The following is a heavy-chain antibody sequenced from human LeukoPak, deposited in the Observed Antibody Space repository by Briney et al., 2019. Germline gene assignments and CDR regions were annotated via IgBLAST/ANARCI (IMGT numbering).Heavy chain of an antibody. V-gene: IGHV1-69*01. J-gene: IGHJ5*02. D-gene: IGHD2-15*01. CDR3: ARGGGYCSGGSCYWGRNWFDP. CDR2: IIPIFGTA. Sequence: PVKVSCKASGGTFSSYAISWVRQAPGQGLEWMGGIIPIFGTANYAQKFQGRVTITADESTSTAYMELSSLRSEDTAVYYCARGGGYCSGGSCYWGRNWFDPWGQGTLVTVSS. CDR1: GGTFSSYA.